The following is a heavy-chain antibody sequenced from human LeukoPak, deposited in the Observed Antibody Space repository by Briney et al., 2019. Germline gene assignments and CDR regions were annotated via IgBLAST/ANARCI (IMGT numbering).Heavy chain of an antibody. J-gene: IGHJ4*02. CDR1: GYTFTSYG. D-gene: IGHD3-22*01. CDR2: ISAYNGNT. V-gene: IGHV1-18*01. Sequence: EASVKVSCKASGYTFTSYGISWVRQAPGQGLEWMGWISAYNGNTNYAQKLQGRVTMTTDTSTSTAYMELRSLRSDDTAVYYCARDLGYYDSSGYYSDYWGQGTLVTVSS. CDR3: ARDLGYYDSSGYYSDY.